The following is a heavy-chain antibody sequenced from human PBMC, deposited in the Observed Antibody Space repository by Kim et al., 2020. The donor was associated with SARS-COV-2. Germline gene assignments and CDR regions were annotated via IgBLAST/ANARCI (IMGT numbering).Heavy chain of an antibody. J-gene: IGHJ6*02. V-gene: IGHV1-18*01. CDR2: ISAYNGNT. CDR1: GYTFTSYG. D-gene: IGHD6-13*01. CDR3: ARAFSGIAAAGSIYYYYYGMDV. Sequence: ASVKVSCKASGYTFTSYGISWVRQAPGQGLEWLGWISAYNGNTNYAQKLQGRVTMTTDTSTSTAYMELRSVRSDDTAVYYCARAFSGIAAAGSIYYYYYGMDVWGQGTTVTVSS.